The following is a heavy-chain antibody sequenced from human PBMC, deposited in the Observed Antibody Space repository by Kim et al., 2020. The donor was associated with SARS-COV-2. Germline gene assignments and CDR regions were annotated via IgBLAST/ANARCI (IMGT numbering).Heavy chain of an antibody. CDR3: AKDWGLWFGESDWFDP. Sequence: SVKGRFTISRDNSKNTLYLQMNSLRAEDTAVYYCAKDWGLWFGESDWFDPWGQGTLVTVSS. J-gene: IGHJ5*02. V-gene: IGHV3-23*01. D-gene: IGHD3-10*01.